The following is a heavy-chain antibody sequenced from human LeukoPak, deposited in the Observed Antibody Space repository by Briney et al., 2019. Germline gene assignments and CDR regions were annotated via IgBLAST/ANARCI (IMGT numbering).Heavy chain of an antibody. CDR1: GFTFTSYA. D-gene: IGHD3-10*01. CDR2: IFGSGNDT. J-gene: IGHJ4*02. CDR3: AKDLISPRSVGSSEKLDY. V-gene: IGHV3-23*01. Sequence: GGSLRLSCAASGFTFTSYAMSWVRQAPGKGLEWVSSIFGSGNDTQYADSVKGRFTISRDNSKNTLYLEMNSLRPEDTAIYYCAKDLISPRSVGSSEKLDYWGQGTLVTVSS.